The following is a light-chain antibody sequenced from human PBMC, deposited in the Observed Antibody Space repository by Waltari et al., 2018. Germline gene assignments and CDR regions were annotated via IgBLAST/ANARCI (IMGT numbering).Light chain of an antibody. V-gene: IGLV2-14*03. J-gene: IGLJ2*01. CDR2: DVT. Sequence: QSALTQPASESGSPGQSITIPCTGTSSDGGGYNYVTWYQQHPGKAPKHLIYDVTNRPSGVSYRFSGSKSGNTASLTISGLQAEDEADYYCSSYSSSITPVFGGGTKLTVL. CDR3: SSYSSSITPV. CDR1: SSDGGGYNY.